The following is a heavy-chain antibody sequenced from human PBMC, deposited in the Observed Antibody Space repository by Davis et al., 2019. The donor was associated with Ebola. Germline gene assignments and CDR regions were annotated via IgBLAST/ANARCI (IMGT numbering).Heavy chain of an antibody. D-gene: IGHD3-22*01. CDR1: GFTVSSNY. V-gene: IGHV3-53*01. Sequence: PGGSLRLSCAASGFTVSSNYMSWVRQAPGKGLEWVSVIYSGGSTYYADSVKGRFTISRDNSKNTLYLQMNSLRAEDTAVYYCASTPEEYYYDSSGSDYWGQGTLVTVSS. CDR2: IYSGGST. CDR3: ASTPEEYYYDSSGSDY. J-gene: IGHJ4*02.